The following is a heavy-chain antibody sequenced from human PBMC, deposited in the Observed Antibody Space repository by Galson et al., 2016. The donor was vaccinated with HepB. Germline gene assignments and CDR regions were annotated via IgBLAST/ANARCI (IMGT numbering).Heavy chain of an antibody. V-gene: IGHV3-30*03. D-gene: IGHD2-15*01. Sequence: LRLSCAASGFTFSNYGMHWVRQAPGKGLEWVAVMSYDGNKKYYADSAKGRFTISRDVSKNTLSLHMNSLRPEDTAVYYCATLAATGAFDIWGQGTMVTVSS. J-gene: IGHJ3*02. CDR2: MSYDGNKK. CDR1: GFTFSNYG. CDR3: ATLAATGAFDI.